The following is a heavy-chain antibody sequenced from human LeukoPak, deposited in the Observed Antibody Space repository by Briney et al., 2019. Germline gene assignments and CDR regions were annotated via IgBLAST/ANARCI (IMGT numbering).Heavy chain of an antibody. D-gene: IGHD1/OR15-1a*01. CDR3: ARGKQSVDY. J-gene: IGHJ4*02. CDR2: IYYSGST. CDR1: GGSISTYY. V-gene: IGHV4-59*01. Sequence: SETLSLTCTVSGGSISTYYWTWIRQSPGKGLEWIGNIYYSGSTNYNPSLKSRGTISVETTKNKFSLKLSSVTAADTAVYYCARGKQSVDYWGQGTLVTVSS.